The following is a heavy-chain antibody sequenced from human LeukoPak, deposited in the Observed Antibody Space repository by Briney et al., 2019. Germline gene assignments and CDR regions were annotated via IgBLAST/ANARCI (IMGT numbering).Heavy chain of an antibody. J-gene: IGHJ4*02. D-gene: IGHD6-19*01. Sequence: SETLSLTCAVYGGSFSGYYWSWIRQPPGKGLEWIGEINHSGSTNYNPSLKSRVTISVDTSKNQFSLKLSSVTAEDTAVYYCAKGTSVAGIFDYFDYWGQGTLVTVSS. CDR3: AKGTSVAGIFDYFDY. CDR2: INHSGST. V-gene: IGHV4-34*01. CDR1: GGSFSGYY.